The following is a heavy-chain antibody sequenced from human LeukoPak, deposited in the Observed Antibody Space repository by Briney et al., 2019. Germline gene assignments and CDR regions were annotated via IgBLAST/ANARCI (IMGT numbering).Heavy chain of an antibody. D-gene: IGHD4-17*01. V-gene: IGHV5-51*01. CDR1: GYSFTYYY. J-gene: IGHJ5*02. CDR3: ARATTPAGDGDWFDP. Sequence: GESLKISCKASGYSFTYYYIAWVRLMPGKGLEWMGIIYPGDSDTRYSPSFQGQVTISADNSMKTAYLQWNSLQASDTAIYYCARATTPAGDGDWFDPWGQGTLVTVSS. CDR2: IYPGDSDT.